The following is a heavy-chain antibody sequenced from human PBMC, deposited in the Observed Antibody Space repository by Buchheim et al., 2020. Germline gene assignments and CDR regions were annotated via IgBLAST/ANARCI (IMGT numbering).Heavy chain of an antibody. J-gene: IGHJ4*02. Sequence: QVQLQESGPGLVKPSQTLSLTCTVSGGSIRSGSDYWSWIRQPAGKGLEWIGRIYTSGSTNYNPSLKSRVTISVDTSKNQFSLKLSSVTAADTAVYYCAGGGYTSSWEYYFDYWGQGAL. D-gene: IGHD6-6*01. CDR2: IYTSGST. V-gene: IGHV4-61*02. CDR3: AGGGYTSSWEYYFDY. CDR1: GGSIRSGSDY.